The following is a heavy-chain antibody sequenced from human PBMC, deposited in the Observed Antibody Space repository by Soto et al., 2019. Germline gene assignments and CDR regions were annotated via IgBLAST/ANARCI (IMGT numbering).Heavy chain of an antibody. V-gene: IGHV4-59*01. CDR2: IHHTGST. CDR3: ARTQLGSFDI. J-gene: IGHJ3*02. CDR1: VGSMSTYY. D-gene: IGHD3-16*01. Sequence: PSETLSLTCTVSVGSMSTYYWSWIRQPPGKGLEWIGYIHHTGSTNYNPSLKSRVTISVDTSKKQFSLRLRSGTAADTAVYYCARTQLGSFDIWGQGTMVTVSS.